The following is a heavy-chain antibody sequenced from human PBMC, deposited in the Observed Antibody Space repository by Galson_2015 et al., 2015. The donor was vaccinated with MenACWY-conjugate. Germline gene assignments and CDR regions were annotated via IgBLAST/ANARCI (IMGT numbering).Heavy chain of an antibody. CDR1: GYTFTNYA. J-gene: IGHJ3*02. Sequence: SVKVSCKAYGYTFTNYAIHWVRQAPGQRLEWMAWINGGNGDTKCSQKFQGRVTITRDTSASTTYMDLSSLTSKDTAVYYCARRGGNDYSAFDIWGQGTMVTVSS. V-gene: IGHV1-3*01. CDR3: ARRGGNDYSAFDI. CDR2: INGGNGDT. D-gene: IGHD4-11*01.